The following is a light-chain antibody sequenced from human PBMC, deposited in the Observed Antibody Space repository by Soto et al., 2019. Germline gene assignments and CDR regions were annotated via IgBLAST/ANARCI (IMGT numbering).Light chain of an antibody. J-gene: IGLJ2*01. CDR2: GNN. CDR1: SSNIGAGYD. CDR3: QSFDSSLTAVV. Sequence: QSVLTQPPSVSGAPGQRVTISCTGSSSNIGAGYDVNWYKQLPGTAPKLLIFGNNNRPSGVPDRISGSKSGTSASLAITGLQAEDEAHYYCQSFDSSLTAVVFGGGTKVTVL. V-gene: IGLV1-40*01.